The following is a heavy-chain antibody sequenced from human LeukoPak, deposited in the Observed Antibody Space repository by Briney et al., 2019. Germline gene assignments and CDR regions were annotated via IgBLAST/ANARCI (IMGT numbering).Heavy chain of an antibody. Sequence: SVKVSCKASGYTFTSYDINWVRQATGHGHEWMGCMNPHGGNTGNAQKYQDGVTMIKNTSINTAYMELSSMRSEDTVVYYCAGGWRSSDNRIDPWGQGTLVTVSS. CDR1: GYTFTSYD. J-gene: IGHJ5*02. CDR3: AGGWRSSDNRIDP. D-gene: IGHD6-6*01. V-gene: IGHV1-8*01. CDR2: MNPHGGNT.